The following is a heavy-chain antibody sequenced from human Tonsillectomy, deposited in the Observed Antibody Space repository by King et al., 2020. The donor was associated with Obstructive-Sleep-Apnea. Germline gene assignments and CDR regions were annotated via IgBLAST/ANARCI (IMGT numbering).Heavy chain of an antibody. CDR1: GFTFSGSA. D-gene: IGHD4-17*01. CDR3: TSYDYGVQSFDY. CDR2: IRSKGNSYAT. V-gene: IGHV3-73*01. Sequence: VQLVEFGGGLVQPGGSLKLSCAASGFTFSGSAMHWVRQASGKGLEWVGRIRSKGNSYATAYAASVKGRFTISRDDSKSTAYLQMNSLKTEDTALYYCTSYDYGVQSFDYWGQGTLVTVSS. J-gene: IGHJ4*02.